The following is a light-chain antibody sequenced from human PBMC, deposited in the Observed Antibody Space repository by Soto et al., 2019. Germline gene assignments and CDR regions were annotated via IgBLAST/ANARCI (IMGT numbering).Light chain of an antibody. CDR2: GAS. J-gene: IGKJ3*01. CDR3: QQDNNGPPVT. V-gene: IGKV3-15*01. CDR1: QSVYNN. Sequence: EIVMTQSPATLSVSPGERATLSCRASQSVYNNLAWYQQKPGQAPRLLIYGASTRATGIPARFSGCGSGTEFTLTISSLQSEDFAVYDCQQDNNGPPVTFGPGTKVDI.